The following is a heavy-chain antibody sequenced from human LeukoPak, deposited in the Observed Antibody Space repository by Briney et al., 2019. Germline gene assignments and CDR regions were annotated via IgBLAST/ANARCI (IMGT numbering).Heavy chain of an antibody. CDR3: ARHSRRYYYGSGSYYSYFDY. CDR1: GGSFSGYY. J-gene: IGHJ4*02. D-gene: IGHD3-10*01. V-gene: IGHV4-34*01. Sequence: SETLSLTCAVYGGSFSGYYWSWIRQPPGKGLEWIGEINHSGSTNYNPSLKSRVTISVDTSKNQFSLKLSSVTAADTAVYYCARHSRRYYYGSGSYYSYFDYWGQGALVTVSS. CDR2: INHSGST.